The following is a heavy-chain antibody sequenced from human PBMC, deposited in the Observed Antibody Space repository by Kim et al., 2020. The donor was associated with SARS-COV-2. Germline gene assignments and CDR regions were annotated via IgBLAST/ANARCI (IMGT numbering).Heavy chain of an antibody. D-gene: IGHD4-17*01. V-gene: IGHV4-34*01. CDR1: GGSFSEYY. Sequence: SETLSLTCALYGGSFSEYYWSWIRQSPGKGLEWIAEINHSGRTNYNPSLKRRVTISIDTSKNQFSLKLSSVTATDRAVYYCAKRYGGMDVWGQGTTVTVS. CDR3: AKRYGGMDV. J-gene: IGHJ6*02. CDR2: INHSGRT.